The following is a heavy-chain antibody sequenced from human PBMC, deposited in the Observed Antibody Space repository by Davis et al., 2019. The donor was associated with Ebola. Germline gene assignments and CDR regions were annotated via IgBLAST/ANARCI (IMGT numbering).Heavy chain of an antibody. CDR2: FNPSGGGT. J-gene: IGHJ4*02. D-gene: IGHD2-2*02. CDR1: GYTFTSYY. V-gene: IGHV1-46*01. Sequence: ASVKVSCKASGYTFTSYYIHWVRQAPGQGLEWMGIFNPSGGGTTYAQKFQGRVSMTRDTSTTTVYMELTSLRSEDTAVYYCSRACSRFNCYTPFDYWGQGTLVIVSS. CDR3: SRACSRFNCYTPFDY.